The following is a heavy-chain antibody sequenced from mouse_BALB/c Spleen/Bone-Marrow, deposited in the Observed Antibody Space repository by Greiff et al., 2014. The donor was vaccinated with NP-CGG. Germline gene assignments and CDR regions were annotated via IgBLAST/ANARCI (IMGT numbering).Heavy chain of an antibody. CDR3: SREESLGDAMDY. Sequence: VQLQQSGAELVKPGASVKLSCKAPGYTFTSYWMHWAKQRPGQGLEWIGGINPSNGRTNYNEKFKSKATLTLDKSSSTAYMQLSSLTSEDSAVYYCSREESLGDAMDYWGQGTSVTVSS. CDR2: INPSNGRT. J-gene: IGHJ4*01. D-gene: IGHD4-1*01. V-gene: IGHV1S81*02. CDR1: GYTFTSYW.